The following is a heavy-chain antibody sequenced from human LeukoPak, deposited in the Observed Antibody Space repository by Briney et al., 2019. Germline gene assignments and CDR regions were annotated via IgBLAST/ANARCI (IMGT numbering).Heavy chain of an antibody. V-gene: IGHV3-53*01. CDR3: ARGARSCSSTRCYAYYFDY. Sequence: GASLRLSCAASGFTVSSNYMTWVRQAPGKGLEWVSIIYLGGNTYYPDSVKGRFTISTDNSKNTLHLQMNSLRAEDTAVYYCARGARSCSSTRCYAYYFDYWGQGTLVTVSS. D-gene: IGHD2-2*01. CDR2: IYLGGNT. CDR1: GFTVSSNY. J-gene: IGHJ4*02.